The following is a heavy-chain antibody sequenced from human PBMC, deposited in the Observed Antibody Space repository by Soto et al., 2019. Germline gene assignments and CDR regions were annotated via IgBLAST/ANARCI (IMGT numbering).Heavy chain of an antibody. J-gene: IGHJ5*02. V-gene: IGHV1-18*01. Sequence: QVQLVQSGAEVKKPGASVKVSCKASGYTFTSYGISWVRQAPGQGLEWMGWISAYNGNTNYAQKLQGRVTMPTDASTSTAQMELRRLRSAETAVYYCARARDMVRGVANWSDPWGQGTLVTVSS. CDR1: GYTFTSYG. CDR2: ISAYNGNT. D-gene: IGHD3-10*01. CDR3: ARARDMVRGVANWSDP.